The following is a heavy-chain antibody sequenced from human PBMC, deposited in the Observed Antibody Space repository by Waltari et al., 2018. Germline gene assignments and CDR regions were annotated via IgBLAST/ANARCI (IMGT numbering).Heavy chain of an antibody. V-gene: IGHV4-59*11. D-gene: IGHD6-13*01. CDR2: IYYSGST. J-gene: IGHJ5*02. Sequence: QVQLQESGPGLVKPSETLSLTCTVSGGSISSHYWSWIRQPPGKGLEWIGYIYYSGSTNYTPSLKSRVTISVDTSKNQFSLKLSSVTAADTAVYYCASSSWRNWFDPWGQGTLVTVSS. CDR3: ASSSWRNWFDP. CDR1: GGSISSHY.